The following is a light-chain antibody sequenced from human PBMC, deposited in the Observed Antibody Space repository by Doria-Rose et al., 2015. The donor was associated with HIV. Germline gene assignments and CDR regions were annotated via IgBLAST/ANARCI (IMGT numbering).Light chain of an antibody. CDR3: QQYGTSRGS. Sequence: LTQSPGTLSLSPGERATLSCRASQRVKSSYLAWYQQKPGQAPRLLIYDASTRATGIPDRFSGSGSGTDFTLTISRLEPEDVAVYYCQQYGTSRGSFGQGTRLESK. CDR1: QRVKSSY. V-gene: IGKV3-20*01. CDR2: DAS. J-gene: IGKJ5*01.